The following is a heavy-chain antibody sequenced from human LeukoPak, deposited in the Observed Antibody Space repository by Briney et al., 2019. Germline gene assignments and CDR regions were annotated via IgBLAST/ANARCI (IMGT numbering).Heavy chain of an antibody. Sequence: GGSLRLSCAASGFTFSSYSMNWVRQAPGKGLEWVSSISSSSSYIYYADSVKGRFTISRDNAKNSLYLQMNSLRAEDTALYYCAKDARGTPRVGYGGYFDYWGQGTLVTVSS. CDR1: GFTFSSYS. V-gene: IGHV3-21*04. J-gene: IGHJ4*02. CDR2: ISSSSSYI. CDR3: AKDARGTPRVGYGGYFDY. D-gene: IGHD2-15*01.